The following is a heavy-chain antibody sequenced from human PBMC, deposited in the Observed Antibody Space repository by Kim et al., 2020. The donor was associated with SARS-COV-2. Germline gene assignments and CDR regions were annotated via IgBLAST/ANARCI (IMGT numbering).Heavy chain of an antibody. J-gene: IGHJ5*02. Sequence: SETLSLTCTASGGSITTNYWSWIRQPPGKGLEWIGFIKYSGTTNYNPSLKSRVTISVDTSKTQFSLRLSSVTAADTAVYYCARGLGNHNWFDPWGQGALVTVSS. CDR2: IKYSGTT. CDR1: GGSITTNY. D-gene: IGHD3-9*01. V-gene: IGHV4-59*01. CDR3: ARGLGNHNWFDP.